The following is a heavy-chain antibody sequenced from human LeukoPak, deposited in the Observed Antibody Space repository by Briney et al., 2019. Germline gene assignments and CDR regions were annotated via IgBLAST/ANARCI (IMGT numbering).Heavy chain of an antibody. D-gene: IGHD5-18*01. Sequence: SETLSLTCTVSGGSMSSYYWSWIRQPPGKGLEWIGSIYYSGSTNYIPSLKSRVTISVDTSKNQFSLRLSSVTAADTAVYYCARDHRGYSYGLFDNWGQGTLVTVSS. CDR1: GGSMSSYY. CDR3: ARDHRGYSYGLFDN. J-gene: IGHJ4*02. CDR2: IYYSGST. V-gene: IGHV4-59*01.